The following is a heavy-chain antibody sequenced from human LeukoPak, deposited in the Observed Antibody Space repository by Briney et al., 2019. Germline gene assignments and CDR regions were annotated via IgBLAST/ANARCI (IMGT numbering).Heavy chain of an antibody. CDR3: ASKGGTSSGWYFGY. J-gene: IGHJ4*02. CDR2: ISSSSSTI. Sequence: GGSLRLSCAASAFTFGTYSMNWVRQAPGKGLEWVSYISSSSSTIYYADSVKGRFTISRYNAKNSLYLQMNSLRAEDTAVYYCASKGGTSSGWYFGYWGQGTLVTVSS. D-gene: IGHD6-19*01. V-gene: IGHV3-48*01. CDR1: AFTFGTYS.